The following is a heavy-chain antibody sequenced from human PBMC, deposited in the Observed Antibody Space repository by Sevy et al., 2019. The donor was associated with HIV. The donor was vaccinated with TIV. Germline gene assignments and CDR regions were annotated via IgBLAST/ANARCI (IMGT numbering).Heavy chain of an antibody. CDR1: GFTFSKYW. CDR2: IKQDAGQK. V-gene: IGHV3-7*01. D-gene: IGHD1-7*01. Sequence: GGCLRLSCAASGFTFSKYWMGCVRQAPGKGLEWVANIKQDAGQKYYVDSVKGRFTISRDNAKNSLYLQMNSLRADDTAVYFCERDYGNYYFHYWGQGTLVTVSS. J-gene: IGHJ4*02. CDR3: ERDYGNYYFHY.